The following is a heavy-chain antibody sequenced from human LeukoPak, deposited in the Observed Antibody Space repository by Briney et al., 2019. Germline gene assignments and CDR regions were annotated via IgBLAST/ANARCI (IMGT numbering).Heavy chain of an antibody. CDR1: GFTFSNAW. J-gene: IGHJ4*02. CDR2: IKSKTDGGTT. Sequence: GGSLRLSCAASGFTFSNAWMSWVRQAPGKGLEWVGRIKSKTDGGTTDYAAPVKGRFTISRDDSKNTLYLQMNSLKTEDTAVYYCTTWSRGYSYGYGGWYYFDYWGQGTLVTVSS. V-gene: IGHV3-15*01. D-gene: IGHD5-18*01. CDR3: TTWSRGYSYGYGGWYYFDY.